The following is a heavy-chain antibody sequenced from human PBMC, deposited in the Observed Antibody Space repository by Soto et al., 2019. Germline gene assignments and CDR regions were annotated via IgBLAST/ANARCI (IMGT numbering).Heavy chain of an antibody. J-gene: IGHJ4*02. D-gene: IGHD2-2*01. CDR1: GGSISSDSFY. V-gene: IGHV4-31*03. CDR3: ARAEVKRGRPYCVSTSCVYYFDS. CDR2: VYYSGST. Sequence: QVQLQESGPGLVKPSQTLSLTCTVSGGSISSDSFYWNWIRQHPGKGLEWIGYVYYSGSTYYNPSRKSRFTVSLVTSKIQFSLNLKSVTAADTAVYSCARAEVKRGRPYCVSTSCVYYFDSWGQGTLVSVSS.